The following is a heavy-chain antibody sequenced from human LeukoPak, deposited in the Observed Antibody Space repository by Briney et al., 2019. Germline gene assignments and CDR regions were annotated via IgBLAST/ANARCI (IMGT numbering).Heavy chain of an antibody. CDR2: IHPRSGET. Sequence: GASVKVSCKASGYSFTAFYIHWVRQAPGQGLEWMGWIHPRSGETNYAYKFRGRATMTRDTSISTAYMDLGSLGSDDTAVYYCARDGEYGTGSYYRGCFDYWGQGILVTVSS. J-gene: IGHJ4*02. V-gene: IGHV1-2*02. D-gene: IGHD3-10*01. CDR3: ARDGEYGTGSYYRGCFDY. CDR1: GYSFTAFY.